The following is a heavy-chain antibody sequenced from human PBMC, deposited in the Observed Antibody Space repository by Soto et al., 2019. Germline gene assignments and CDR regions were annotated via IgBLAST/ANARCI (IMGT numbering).Heavy chain of an antibody. CDR2: INGDGSDR. D-gene: IGHD7-27*01. CDR1: GFSSSDYW. V-gene: IGHV3-7*01. CDR3: TRDPSWGAFDI. J-gene: IGHJ3*02. Sequence: EMQLMESGGALVRPGGSLRLSCIASGFSSSDYWMAWIRQVPGKGLELVAAINGDGSDRGYLESVEGRFTISRDNANNSVFLHLNTLTAEDTAVYFCTRDPSWGAFDIWGQGTMVTVSS.